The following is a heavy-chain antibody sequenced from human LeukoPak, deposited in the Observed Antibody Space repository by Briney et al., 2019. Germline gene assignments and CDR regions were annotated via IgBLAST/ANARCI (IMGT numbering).Heavy chain of an antibody. CDR3: AKDEGY. Sequence: GRSLRLSCAASGFTFDDYAMHWVRRAPGKGLEWVSGISWNSGSIGYADSVKGRFTISRDNAKNSLYLQMNSLRAEDTALYYCAKDEGYWGQGTLVTVSS. CDR2: ISWNSGSI. V-gene: IGHV3-9*01. J-gene: IGHJ4*02. CDR1: GFTFDDYA.